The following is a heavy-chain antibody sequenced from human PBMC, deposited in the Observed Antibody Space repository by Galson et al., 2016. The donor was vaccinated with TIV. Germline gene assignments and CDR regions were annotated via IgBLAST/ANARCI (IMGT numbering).Heavy chain of an antibody. Sequence: SVKVSCKASGGTFSRGTFSSYAISWGRQAPGQGLKWMGRIIPIFGTPNYAQKFQGRVTITADESTNTAYMELSALRSDDTAVYYCARGSSSAWYLGFYFDSWGQGTLVTVSS. CDR3: ARGSSSAWYLGFYFDS. J-gene: IGHJ4*02. CDR1: GGTFSRGTFSSYA. D-gene: IGHD6-19*01. V-gene: IGHV1-69*13. CDR2: IIPIFGTP.